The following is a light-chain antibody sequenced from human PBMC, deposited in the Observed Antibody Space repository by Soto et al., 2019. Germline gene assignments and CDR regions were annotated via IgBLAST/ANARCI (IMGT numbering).Light chain of an antibody. Sequence: VLTQPPSESGTPGQRVTISCSGSRSNIGSNTVNWYQQLPGTAPKFLIYSNNQRPSGVPKRFSGSKSGTSASLAISGLQSEDEADYYCATWDDSLNGHVVFGGGTKVTVL. V-gene: IGLV1-44*01. J-gene: IGLJ2*01. CDR2: SNN. CDR1: RSNIGSNT. CDR3: ATWDDSLNGHVV.